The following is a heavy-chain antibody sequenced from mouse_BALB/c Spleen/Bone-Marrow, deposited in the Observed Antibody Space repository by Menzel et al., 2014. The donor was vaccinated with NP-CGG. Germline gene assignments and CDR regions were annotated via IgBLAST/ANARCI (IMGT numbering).Heavy chain of an antibody. CDR3: ARDRAARATGYYFDY. CDR1: GFTFTDYY. Sequence: EVKLMESGGGLVQPGGSLRLTCSTSGFTFTDYYMSWVRQPPGKALEWLGFIRNKANGYTTEYSASVKGRFTISRDNSQSILYLQMNTLRAEDSATYYCARDRAARATGYYFDYWGQGTTLTVSS. J-gene: IGHJ2*01. V-gene: IGHV7-3*02. D-gene: IGHD3-1*01. CDR2: IRNKANGYTT.